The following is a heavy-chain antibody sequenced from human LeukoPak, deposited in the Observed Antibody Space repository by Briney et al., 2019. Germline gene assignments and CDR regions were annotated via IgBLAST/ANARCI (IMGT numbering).Heavy chain of an antibody. CDR1: GASISSGSYY. V-gene: IGHV4-61*02. CDR3: ARGRFGDYYFDY. CDR2: MHSSGRT. J-gene: IGHJ4*02. Sequence: SETLSLTCTVSGASISSGSYYWTWIRQPAGKGLEWIGRMHSSGRTRYSPSLKSRVTISVGTSKNQFSLKLSSATAADTAVYYCARGRFGDYYFDYWGQGTLVTVSS. D-gene: IGHD3-10*01.